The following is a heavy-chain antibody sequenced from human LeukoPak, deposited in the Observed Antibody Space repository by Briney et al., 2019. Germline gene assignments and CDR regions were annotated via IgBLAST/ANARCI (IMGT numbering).Heavy chain of an antibody. CDR1: GFTVSSNY. V-gene: IGHV3-66*01. CDR2: IYSGGST. Sequence: PGGSLRLSCAASGFTVSSNYMSWVRQAPGKGLEWVSVIYSGGSTYYADSVKGRFTISRDNSKNTLYLQMNSLRAEDTAVYYCARDLIVVVTVYYYYGMDVWGQGTTVTVSS. CDR3: ARDLIVVVTVYYYYGMDV. D-gene: IGHD2-21*02. J-gene: IGHJ6*02.